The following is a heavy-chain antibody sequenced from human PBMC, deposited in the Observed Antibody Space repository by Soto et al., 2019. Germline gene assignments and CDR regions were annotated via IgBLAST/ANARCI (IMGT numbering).Heavy chain of an antibody. CDR2: INHSGST. D-gene: IGHD6-13*01. Sequence: QVQLQQWGAGLLKPSETLSLTCAVYGGSFSGYYWSWIRQPPGKGLEWIGEINHSGSTNYNPSLKSRGTISVDTSKNQFSLKLSSVTAADTAVYSCARETAAVISFDYWGKGTLVTVSS. V-gene: IGHV4-34*01. CDR3: ARETAAVISFDY. CDR1: GGSFSGYY. J-gene: IGHJ4*02.